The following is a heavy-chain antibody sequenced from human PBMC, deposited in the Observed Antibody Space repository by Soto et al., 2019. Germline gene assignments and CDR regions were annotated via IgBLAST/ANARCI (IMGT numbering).Heavy chain of an antibody. V-gene: IGHV5-51*01. Sequence: PGESLKISCKGSGYSFTSYWIGWVRQMPGKGLEWMGIIYPGDSDTRYSPSFQGQVTISADESISTAYLQWSSLKASDTAMYYCARPQATAMAGVDYWGQGTLVTVSS. CDR2: IYPGDSDT. D-gene: IGHD5-18*01. J-gene: IGHJ4*02. CDR1: GYSFTSYW. CDR3: ARPQATAMAGVDY.